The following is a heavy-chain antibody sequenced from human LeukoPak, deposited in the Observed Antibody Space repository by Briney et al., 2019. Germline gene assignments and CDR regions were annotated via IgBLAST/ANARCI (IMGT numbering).Heavy chain of an antibody. J-gene: IGHJ4*02. V-gene: IGHV4-59*01. CDR3: ARARSPFLGYCSSTSCEGQYYFDY. CDR2: IYCSGST. Sequence: PSETLSLTCTASGGSISSYYWSWIRQPPGKGLEWIGYIYCSGSTNYNPSLKSRVTISVDTSKNQFSLKLSSVTAADTAVYYCARARSPFLGYCSSTSCEGQYYFDYWGQGTLVTVSS. CDR1: GGSISSYY. D-gene: IGHD2-2*01.